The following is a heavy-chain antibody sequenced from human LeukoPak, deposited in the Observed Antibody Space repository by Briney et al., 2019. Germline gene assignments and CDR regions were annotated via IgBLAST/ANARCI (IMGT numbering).Heavy chain of an antibody. J-gene: IGHJ3*02. V-gene: IGHV3-23*01. Sequence: PGGSLRLSCTTSKFNFNSYGMTWVRQAPGKGLEWVSSISGSGGSTQNAASVQGRFTISRDNSKNTLYLQMNSLRAEDTAVYYCAKDPNGDYIGTFDIWGQGAMVTVSS. CDR2: ISGSGGST. CDR3: AKDPNGDYIGTFDI. D-gene: IGHD4-17*01. CDR1: KFNFNSYG.